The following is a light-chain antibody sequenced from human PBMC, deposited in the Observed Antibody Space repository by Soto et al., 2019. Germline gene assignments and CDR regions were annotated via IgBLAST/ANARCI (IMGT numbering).Light chain of an antibody. Sequence: QPVLTQPPSASASLGASVTLTCTLSSGYSYYKVDWYQQRPGKGPRFVMRVGTGGIVGSKGDGIPDRFSVLGSGLNRYLTIKNIQEEDESDYHCGADHGSGSNFGRVFGGGTKLTVL. CDR2: VGTGGIVG. V-gene: IGLV9-49*01. CDR1: SGYSYYK. CDR3: GADHGSGSNFGRV. J-gene: IGLJ3*02.